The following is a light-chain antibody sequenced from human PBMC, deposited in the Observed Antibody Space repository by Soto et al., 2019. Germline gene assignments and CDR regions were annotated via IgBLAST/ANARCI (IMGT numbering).Light chain of an antibody. J-gene: IGLJ3*02. Sequence: QSALTQPASVSGSPGQSITISCAGTGGDIGAYNYVSWYQQHPGKAPKLMIYEVIRRPSGISNRFSGSKSGNTASLTISTLPAEDEADYYCSSYTTSSTVVFGGGTKLPVL. CDR1: GGDIGAYNY. V-gene: IGLV2-14*01. CDR2: EVI. CDR3: SSYTTSSTVV.